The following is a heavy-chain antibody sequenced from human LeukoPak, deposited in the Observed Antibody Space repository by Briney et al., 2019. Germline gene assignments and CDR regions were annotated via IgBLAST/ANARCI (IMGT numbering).Heavy chain of an antibody. V-gene: IGHV1-69*06. CDR1: GGTFSSYA. D-gene: IGHD1-1*01. CDR2: IIPIFGTA. CDR3: ARGQLEPLPNYNWFDP. J-gene: IGHJ5*02. Sequence: GAAVKVSCKASGGTFSSYAISWVRQAPGQGLEWMGGIIPIFGTANYAQKFQGRVTITADKSTSTAYMELSSLRSEDTAVYYCARGQLEPLPNYNWFDPWGQGTLVTVSS.